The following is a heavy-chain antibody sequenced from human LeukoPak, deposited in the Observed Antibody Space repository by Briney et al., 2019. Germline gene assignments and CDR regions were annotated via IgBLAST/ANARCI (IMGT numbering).Heavy chain of an antibody. CDR2: ISWNSGSI. V-gene: IGHV3-9*01. CDR1: GFTFDDYA. J-gene: IGHJ3*02. CDR3: AKVSVVVTAIGAFDI. Sequence: GGSLRLSCAASGFTFDDYAMHWVRQAPGKGLEWVSVISWNSGSIGYADSVKGRFTISRDNAKNSLYLQMNSLRAEDTALYYCAKVSVVVTAIGAFDIWGQGTMVTVSS. D-gene: IGHD2-21*02.